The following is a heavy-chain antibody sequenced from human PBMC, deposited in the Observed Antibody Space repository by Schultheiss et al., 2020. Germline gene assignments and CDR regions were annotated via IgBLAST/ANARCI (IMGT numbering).Heavy chain of an antibody. D-gene: IGHD4-17*01. Sequence: SETLSLTCTVSGGSISSGGYYWSWIRQHPGKGLEWIGYIYYSGSTYYNPSLKSRVTISLDTSTQFSLSLSAVTAADTAVYYCARGGSTVTFDHWGQGTLVNVSS. CDR2: IYYSGST. V-gene: IGHV4-31*03. CDR3: ARGGSTVTFDH. CDR1: GGSISSGGYY. J-gene: IGHJ4*02.